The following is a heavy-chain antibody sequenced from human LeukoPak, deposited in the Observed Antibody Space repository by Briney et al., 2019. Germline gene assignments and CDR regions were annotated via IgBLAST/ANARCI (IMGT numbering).Heavy chain of an antibody. CDR1: GGTFSSYA. D-gene: IGHD3-10*01. CDR3: ARGFDYGSGSYSYFDY. V-gene: IGHV1-69*01. J-gene: IGHJ4*02. Sequence: SVKVSCKASGGTFSSYAISWVRQAPGHGLEWMGGIIPIFGTANYAQKFQGRVTITADESTSTAYMELSSLRSEDTAVYYCARGFDYGSGSYSYFDYWGQGTLVTVSS. CDR2: IIPIFGTA.